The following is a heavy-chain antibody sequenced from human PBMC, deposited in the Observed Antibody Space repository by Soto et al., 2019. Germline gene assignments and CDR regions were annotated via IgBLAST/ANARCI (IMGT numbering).Heavy chain of an antibody. CDR3: ARGSGWAELDF. V-gene: IGHV4-31*03. CDR1: GGSISGGVYY. J-gene: IGHJ4*01. Sequence: QVQLQESGPGLVKPSQTLSLTCSVSGGSISGGVYYWSWIRQHPGKGLEWIEYIYYSGSTYYNPSLNSRLTISVETSKNRLPLKLSPVPAADTAVYYWARGSGWAELDFWGQGTLVTVSS. CDR2: IYYSGST. D-gene: IGHD1-26*01.